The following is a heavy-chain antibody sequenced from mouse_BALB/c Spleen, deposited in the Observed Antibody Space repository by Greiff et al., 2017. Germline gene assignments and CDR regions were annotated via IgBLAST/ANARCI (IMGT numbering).Heavy chain of an antibody. D-gene: IGHD2-1*01. CDR2: IYPGNSDT. Sequence: VQLQQSGTVLARPGASVKMSCKASGYTFTSYWMHWVKQRPGQGLEWIGAIYPGNSDTSYNQKFKGKAKLTAVTSTSTAYMELSSLTNEDSAVYYCTLLYGNYAMDYWGQGTSVTVSS. CDR1: GYTFTSYW. J-gene: IGHJ4*01. V-gene: IGHV1-5*01. CDR3: TLLYGNYAMDY.